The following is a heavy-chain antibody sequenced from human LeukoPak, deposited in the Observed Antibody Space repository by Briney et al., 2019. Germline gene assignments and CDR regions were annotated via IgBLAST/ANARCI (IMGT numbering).Heavy chain of an antibody. CDR3: ARVKGREGSTVIIDY. J-gene: IGHJ4*02. V-gene: IGHV4-34*01. CDR1: GGSFSGYY. Sequence: SPSETLSLTCAVYGGSFSGYYWSWIRQPPGKGLEWIGEINHSGSTNYNPSLKSRVTMSVDTSKNQFSLKLSSVTAADTAVYYCARVKGREGSTVIIDYWGQGTLVTVSS. CDR2: INHSGST. D-gene: IGHD3-10*01.